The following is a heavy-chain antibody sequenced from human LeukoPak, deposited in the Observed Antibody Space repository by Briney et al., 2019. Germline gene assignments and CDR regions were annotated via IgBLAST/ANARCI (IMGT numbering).Heavy chain of an antibody. CDR2: IHSTGST. CDR3: ASLGFCTGTRCLEDS. CDR1: GGSINNHY. J-gene: IGHJ4*02. V-gene: IGHV4-59*11. Sequence: SETLSLTCTVSGGSINNHYWSWIRQPPGKGLEWIGYIHSTGSTHYNPSLKSRVTISVDRSENQFSLKVTSVTAADTAVYYCASLGFCTGTRCLEDSWGQGTLVTVVS. D-gene: IGHD2-8*02.